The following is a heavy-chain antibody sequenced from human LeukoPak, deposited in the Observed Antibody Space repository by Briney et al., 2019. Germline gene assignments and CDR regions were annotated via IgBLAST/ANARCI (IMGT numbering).Heavy chain of an antibody. CDR1: GGSFSGYY. CDR2: INHSGST. J-gene: IGHJ4*02. Sequence: SETLSLTCAVYGGSFSGYYWSWIRQPPGKGLEWIGEINHSGSTNYNPSLKSRVTISVDTSKNQFSLKLSSVTAADTAVYYCARRIALWFGELGTDYWGQGTLVIVSS. CDR3: ARRIALWFGELGTDY. D-gene: IGHD3-10*01. V-gene: IGHV4-34*01.